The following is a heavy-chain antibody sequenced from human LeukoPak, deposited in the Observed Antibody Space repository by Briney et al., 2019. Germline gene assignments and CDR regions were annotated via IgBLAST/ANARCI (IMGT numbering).Heavy chain of an antibody. D-gene: IGHD3-22*01. CDR3: ARRHYYDSSGYGDWYFDL. J-gene: IGHJ2*01. V-gene: IGHV1-8*02. CDR2: MNPNSGNT. CDR1: GYTFTGYY. Sequence: GASVKVSCKASGYTFTGYYMHWVRQAPGQGLEWMGWMNPNSGNTGYAQKFQGRVTMTRNTSISTAYMELSSLRSEDTAVYYCARRHYYDSSGYGDWYFDLWGRGTLVTVSS.